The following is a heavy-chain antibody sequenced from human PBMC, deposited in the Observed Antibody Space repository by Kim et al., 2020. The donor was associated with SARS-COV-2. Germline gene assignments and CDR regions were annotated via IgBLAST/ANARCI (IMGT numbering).Heavy chain of an antibody. V-gene: IGHV3-74*01. CDR2: TNSDGSSI. Sequence: GGSLRLSCAASGFTFTNYWMHWVRQAPGKGLVWVSRTNSDGSSISYADSVKGRFTISRDNAKNTLYLQMNSLRAEDTSVYYCYGSGSNHGTGLDYWGQGT. CDR3: YGSGSNHGTGLDY. J-gene: IGHJ4*02. D-gene: IGHD3-10*01. CDR1: GFTFTNYW.